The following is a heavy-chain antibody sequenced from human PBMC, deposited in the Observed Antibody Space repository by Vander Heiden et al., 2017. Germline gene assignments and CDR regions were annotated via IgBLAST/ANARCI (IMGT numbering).Heavy chain of an antibody. V-gene: IGHV1-2*02. CDR1: GYTFTGYY. D-gene: IGHD5-18*01. CDR3: ARTKKYSYGGYYFDY. Sequence: QVQLVQSGAEVKKPGASVKVSCKASGYTFTGYYMHWVRQAPGQGFEWMGWINPNSGGTNYAQKFQGRVTMTRDTSISTAYMELSRLRSDDTAVYYCARTKKYSYGGYYFDYWGQGTLVTVSS. J-gene: IGHJ4*02. CDR2: INPNSGGT.